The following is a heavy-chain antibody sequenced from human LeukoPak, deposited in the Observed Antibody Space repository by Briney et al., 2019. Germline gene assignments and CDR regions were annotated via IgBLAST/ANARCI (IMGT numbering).Heavy chain of an antibody. CDR1: GYTFTSHT. D-gene: IGHD6-13*01. J-gene: IGHJ4*02. V-gene: IGHV1-3*04. Sequence: ASVKVSCKASGYTFTSHTMHWVRQAPGQRLEWMGRINTANGGTRYSQKFQGRVTITRDTSANTAYMELSSLRSEDTAVYYCTRDDGSSWVLDYWGQGTLVTVSS. CDR2: INTANGGT. CDR3: TRDDGSSWVLDY.